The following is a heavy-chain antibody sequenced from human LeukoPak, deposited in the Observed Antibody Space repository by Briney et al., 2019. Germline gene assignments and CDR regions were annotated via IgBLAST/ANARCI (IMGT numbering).Heavy chain of an antibody. CDR3: ARVGDSSSSGDAFDI. CDR1: GGSISSYY. J-gene: IGHJ3*02. D-gene: IGHD6-6*01. CDR2: IYYSGST. V-gene: IGHV4-59*13. Sequence: PSETLSLTCTVSGGSISSYYWSWIRQPPGKGLEWIGYIYYSGSTNYNPSLKSRVTISVDTSKNQFSLKLSSVTAADTAVYYCARVGDSSSSGDAFDIWGQGTMVTVSS.